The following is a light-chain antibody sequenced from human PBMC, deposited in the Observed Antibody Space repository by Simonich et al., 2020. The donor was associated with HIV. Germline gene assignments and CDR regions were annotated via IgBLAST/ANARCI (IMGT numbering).Light chain of an antibody. CDR2: DAS. CDR3: QQDGSSPYT. J-gene: IGKJ2*01. CDR1: QSVSRSY. V-gene: IGKV3D-20*01. Sequence: EIVLTQSPGTLSLSPGERATLSCRASQSVSRSYLAWYQQKLGLAPRLLIYDASNRATGIPDRFSGSGSGTDFTLTISRLEPQDVAVYYCQQDGSSPYTFGQGTKLEIK.